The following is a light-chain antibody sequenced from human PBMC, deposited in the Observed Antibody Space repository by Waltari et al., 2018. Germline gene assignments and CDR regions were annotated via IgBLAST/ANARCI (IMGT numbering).Light chain of an antibody. V-gene: IGLV3-25*03. CDR2: KDS. CDR1: ALPKQN. Sequence: SYELTPPPSVSVPPGQTARIPCSADALPKQNASWCLQKPGQATVLVIYKDSERPSGIPERFSDASSGKTVTLTISGVQAQDEADYYCQPADSSGTYPLVFGGGTKLTVL. CDR3: QPADSSGTYPLV. J-gene: IGLJ3*02.